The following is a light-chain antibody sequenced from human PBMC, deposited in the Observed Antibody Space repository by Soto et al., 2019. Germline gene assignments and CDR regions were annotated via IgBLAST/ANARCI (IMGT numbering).Light chain of an antibody. Sequence: DIQVTQSPSSVSASVGDRVSISCRASQGISKYLAWYQQKPGKVPKVLIYAASTLQSGVPSRFSGSGSGTDFTLTISSLQSDDVATHYCQKCNRAPLTFVGGPKV. J-gene: IGKJ4*01. CDR3: QKCNRAPLT. CDR1: QGISKY. V-gene: IGKV1-27*01. CDR2: AAS.